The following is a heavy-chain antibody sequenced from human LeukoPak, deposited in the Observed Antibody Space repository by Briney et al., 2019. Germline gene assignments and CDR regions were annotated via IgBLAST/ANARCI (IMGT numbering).Heavy chain of an antibody. Sequence: PGGSLRLTCAASGFTFSSYWMHWVRQAPGKGLVWVSRINSDGSSTSYADSVKGRFTISRDNAKNTLYLQMNSLRAEDTAVYYCARDEEQQLLDYWGQGTLVTVSS. V-gene: IGHV3-74*01. CDR3: ARDEEQQLLDY. CDR2: INSDGSST. CDR1: GFTFSSYW. J-gene: IGHJ4*02. D-gene: IGHD6-13*01.